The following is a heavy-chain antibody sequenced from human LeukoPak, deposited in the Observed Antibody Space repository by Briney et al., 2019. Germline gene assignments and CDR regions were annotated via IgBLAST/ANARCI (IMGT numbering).Heavy chain of an antibody. CDR3: ARERYYYYYMDV. J-gene: IGHJ6*03. Sequence: GGTLRLSCAASGFTFDDYGMSWVRHAPGKGLEWVSGINWNGGSTGYADSVKGRFTISRDNAKNSLYLQMNSLRAEDTALYYCARERYYYYYMDVWGKGTTVTVSS. CDR1: GFTFDDYG. V-gene: IGHV3-20*04. CDR2: INWNGGST.